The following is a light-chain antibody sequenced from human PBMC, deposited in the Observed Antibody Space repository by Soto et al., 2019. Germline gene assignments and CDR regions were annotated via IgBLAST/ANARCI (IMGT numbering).Light chain of an antibody. V-gene: IGKV3D-20*02. J-gene: IGKJ5*01. CDR2: GAS. CDR1: QSVSSNF. Sequence: EIVLTQSPGTLSLSPGERVSLSCRASQSVSSNFLAWYQQKPGQAPRLLIYGASNRAAGIPARFSGSGSGTDFTLTISSLEPEDFALYYCQQRTNWPPITFGQGTRLEIK. CDR3: QQRTNWPPIT.